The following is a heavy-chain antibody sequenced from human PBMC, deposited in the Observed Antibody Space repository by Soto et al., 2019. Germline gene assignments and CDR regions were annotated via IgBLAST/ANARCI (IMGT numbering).Heavy chain of an antibody. CDR2: IKSKTDGGTT. D-gene: IGHD3-3*01. J-gene: IGHJ4*02. Sequence: EVQLVESGGGLVKPGGSLRLSCAASGFTFSNAWMSWVRQAPGKGLEWVGRIKSKTDGGTTDYAAPVKGRFTISREDSKNTLYLQMNSLKPEDTAVYYCTTVGYDFWSGYYEDYWGQGTLVTVSS. V-gene: IGHV3-15*01. CDR3: TTVGYDFWSGYYEDY. CDR1: GFTFSNAW.